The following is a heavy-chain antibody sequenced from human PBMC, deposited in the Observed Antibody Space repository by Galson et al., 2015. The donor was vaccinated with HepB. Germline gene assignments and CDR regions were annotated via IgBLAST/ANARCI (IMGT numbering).Heavy chain of an antibody. CDR1: GYDFNKYG. J-gene: IGHJ6*02. V-gene: IGHV1-18*01. CDR3: ARDSRLELHLNNYYSYGMDV. Sequence: SVKVSCKASGYDFNKYGLSWVLQAPGQGLEWMGWVSGYDGSANYAPKFQGRVTMTTEKSTGTAYMEMRSLRSDDTAVYYCARDSRLELHLNNYYSYGMDVWGQGTAVTVS. CDR2: VSGYDGSA. D-gene: IGHD1-7*01.